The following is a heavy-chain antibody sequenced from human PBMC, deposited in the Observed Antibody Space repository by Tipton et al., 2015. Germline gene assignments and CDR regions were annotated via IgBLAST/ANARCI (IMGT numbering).Heavy chain of an antibody. V-gene: IGHV4-59*02. CDR3: ASHEVTSGSDMDV. J-gene: IGHJ6*02. CDR1: GGSVSAYY. Sequence: TLSLTCNFFGGSVSAYYWNWIRQPPGKGLEWIGYTFSGGSTNYNPSLKSRVTISIDTSKNQFSLNLNSVTAADTAVYYCASHEVTSGSDMDVWGQGTTVTVSS. D-gene: IGHD2-21*02. CDR2: TFSGGST.